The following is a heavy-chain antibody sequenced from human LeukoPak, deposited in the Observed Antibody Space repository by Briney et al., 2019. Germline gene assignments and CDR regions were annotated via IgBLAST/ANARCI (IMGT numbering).Heavy chain of an antibody. CDR3: ARGKSAGI. V-gene: IGHV3-9*01. J-gene: IGHJ4*02. Sequence: GGSLRLPCAASGFTFDDYAMHWVRQAPGKGLEWVSGISWNSGSIGYADSVKGRFTISRDNANNTLYLQMNSLRAEDTAVYYCARGKSAGIWGQGTLVTVSS. CDR1: GFTFDDYA. CDR2: ISWNSGSI.